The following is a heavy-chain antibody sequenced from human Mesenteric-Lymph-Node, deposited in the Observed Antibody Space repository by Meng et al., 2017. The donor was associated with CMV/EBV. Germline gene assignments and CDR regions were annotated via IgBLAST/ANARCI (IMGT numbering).Heavy chain of an antibody. CDR1: GFTFSRYD. CDR2: IDAAGDT. V-gene: IGHV3-13*01. Sequence: GESLKISCAASGFTFSRYDMHWVRQATGKGLEWVSAIDAAGDTYYAGSVKGRFTISRENAKNSLYLQMKSLRAGDTAVYYCAREASGSDAFDIWGQGTMVTVSS. CDR3: AREASGSDAFDI. J-gene: IGHJ3*02. D-gene: IGHD3-10*01.